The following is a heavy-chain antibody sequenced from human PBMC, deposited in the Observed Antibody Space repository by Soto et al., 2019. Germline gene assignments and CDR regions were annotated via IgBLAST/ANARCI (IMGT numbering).Heavy chain of an antibody. CDR3: ARAGLELFFDY. CDR1: GYTFTSYD. D-gene: IGHD1-7*01. V-gene: IGHV1-46*01. J-gene: IGHJ4*02. Sequence: ASVKVSCKASGYTFTSYDISWVRQAPGQGLEWMGIINPSGGSTSYAQKFQGRVTMTRDTSTSTVYMELSSLRSEDTAVYYCARAGLELFFDYWGQGTLVTVSS. CDR2: INPSGGST.